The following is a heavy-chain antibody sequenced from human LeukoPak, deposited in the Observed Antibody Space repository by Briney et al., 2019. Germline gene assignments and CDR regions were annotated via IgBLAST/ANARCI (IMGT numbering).Heavy chain of an antibody. CDR2: MNPNSGNT. J-gene: IGHJ4*01. CDR3: ARVGATALFYFDS. Sequence: ASVKVSCKASGYTFTRHDINWVRQATGQGLEWMGWMNPNSGNTVYAQKFQGRVTITRNTSISTAYMELSSLTSEDTAVYYCARVGATALFYFDSWGHGTLVTVSS. D-gene: IGHD1-26*01. CDR1: GYTFTRHD. V-gene: IGHV1-8*03.